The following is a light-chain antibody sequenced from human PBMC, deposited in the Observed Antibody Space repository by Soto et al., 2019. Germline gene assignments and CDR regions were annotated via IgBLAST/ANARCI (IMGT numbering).Light chain of an antibody. CDR2: GAS. CDR1: QSVSAN. Sequence: EIVMTQSPATLSVSPGERATLSCRASQSVSANLAWYQHKPGQAPRLLIYGASTRATGIPARFSGSGSGTEFTLTISSLQPDDFATYYCQHYNGYPVTFGGGTKVDI. CDR3: QHYNGYPVT. J-gene: IGKJ4*01. V-gene: IGKV3-15*01.